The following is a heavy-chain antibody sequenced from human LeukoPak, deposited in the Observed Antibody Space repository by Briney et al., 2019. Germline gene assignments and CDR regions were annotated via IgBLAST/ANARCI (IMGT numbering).Heavy chain of an antibody. CDR2: INAGNGNT. V-gene: IGHV1-3*01. Sequence: ASVKVSCKASGYTFTSYAMHWVRQAPGQRLEWMGWINAGNGNTKYSQKFQGRVTITRDTSASTAYMELSSLTSEDTAVYYCARDGSGWYMGIIDYWGQGTLVTVSS. CDR3: ARDGSGWYMGIIDY. D-gene: IGHD6-19*01. J-gene: IGHJ4*02. CDR1: GYTFTSYA.